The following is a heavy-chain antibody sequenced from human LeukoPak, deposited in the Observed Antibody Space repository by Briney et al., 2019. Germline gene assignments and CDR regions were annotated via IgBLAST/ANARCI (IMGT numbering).Heavy chain of an antibody. CDR1: GGSISSGSYY. D-gene: IGHD3-3*01. V-gene: IGHV4-61*02. CDR3: ARGLLILRFLAPDAFDI. Sequence: SETLPLTCTVSGGSISSGSYYWSWIRQPAGKGLEWIGRIYTSGSTNYNPSLKSRVTISVDTSKNQFSLKLSSVTAADTAVYYCARGLLILRFLAPDAFDIWGQGTMVTVSS. J-gene: IGHJ3*02. CDR2: IYTSGST.